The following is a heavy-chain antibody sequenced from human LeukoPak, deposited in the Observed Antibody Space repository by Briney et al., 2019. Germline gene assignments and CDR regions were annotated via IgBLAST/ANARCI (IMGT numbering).Heavy chain of an antibody. D-gene: IGHD3-22*01. J-gene: IGHJ4*02. V-gene: IGHV1-24*01. CDR3: ATVITGWLTIFDY. CDR2: FDPEDGET. Sequence: ASVKVSCKVSGDTITELSMNGVRQAPGKGLEWMGGFDPEDGETIYAQKFQGRVTMTEDTSTDTAYMELSSLRSEDTAVYYCATVITGWLTIFDYWGQGTLVTVSS. CDR1: GDTITELS.